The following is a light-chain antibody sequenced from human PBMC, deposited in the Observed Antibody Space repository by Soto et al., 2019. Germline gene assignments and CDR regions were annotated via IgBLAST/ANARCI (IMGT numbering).Light chain of an antibody. Sequence: QSVRTQPASVSGSPGQSITISCTGTSSDVGSYNLVSWYQQHPGKAPKLMIYEGSKRPSGVSNRFSGSKSGTTASLTISGLQAEDEADYYCCSYAGSSTYVFGTGTKVTVL. V-gene: IGLV2-23*01. CDR2: EGS. J-gene: IGLJ1*01. CDR3: CSYAGSSTYV. CDR1: SSDVGSYNL.